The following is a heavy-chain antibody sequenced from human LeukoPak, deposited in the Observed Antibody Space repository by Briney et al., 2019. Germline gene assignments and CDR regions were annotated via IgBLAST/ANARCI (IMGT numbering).Heavy chain of an antibody. D-gene: IGHD4-17*01. Sequence: QPGGYLRLSCAASGFTFSTYSMHWVRQAPGKGLQWVAVISYDGSDKYYADSVKGRFTISRDNSKSTVYLQMSTRTAEDTAVYYCARPNYGSHWGYFDYWGQGTLVTVSS. CDR1: GFTFSTYS. V-gene: IGHV3-30*04. CDR3: ARPNYGSHWGYFDY. J-gene: IGHJ4*02. CDR2: ISYDGSDK.